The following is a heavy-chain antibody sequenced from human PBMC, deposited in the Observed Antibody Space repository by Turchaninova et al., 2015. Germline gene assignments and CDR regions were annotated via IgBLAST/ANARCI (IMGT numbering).Heavy chain of an antibody. CDR2: IYASGST. D-gene: IGHD3-10*01. Sequence: QVQLQESGPGLVKPSETLSLTCTVAGGSISSYYWSWSRQPAGKGLEWIGRIYASGSTNSNPSLRSRVTLSIDKSKSQFSLKLSSVTAADTAVYYCARGAYGSFWDQGILVAVSS. J-gene: IGHJ4*02. CDR3: ARGAYGSF. CDR1: GGSISSYY. V-gene: IGHV4-4*07.